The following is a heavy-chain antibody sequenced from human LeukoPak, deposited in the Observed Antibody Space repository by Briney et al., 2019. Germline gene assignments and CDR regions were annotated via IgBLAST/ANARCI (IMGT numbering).Heavy chain of an antibody. CDR2: ISYTGST. V-gene: IGHV4-59*11. CDR3: AREGYSSNWYDY. D-gene: IGHD6-13*01. Sequence: PSETLSLTCTVSGGSISSHYWAWIRQPPGKGLEWIGYISYTGSTNYNPSLKSRVTISVDTSKDQFSLKLRSVTAADTAVYYRAREGYSSNWYDYWGQGTLVTVSS. CDR1: GGSISSHY. J-gene: IGHJ5*01.